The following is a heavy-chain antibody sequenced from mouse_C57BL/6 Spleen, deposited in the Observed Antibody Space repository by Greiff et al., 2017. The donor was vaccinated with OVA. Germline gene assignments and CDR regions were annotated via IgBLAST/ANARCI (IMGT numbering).Heavy chain of an antibody. CDR1: GYTFTSYW. J-gene: IGHJ1*03. CDR2: IDPSDSYT. Sequence: QVQLQQPGAELVRPGTSVKLSCKASGYTFTSYWMHWVKQRPGQGLEWIGVIDPSDSYTNYNQKFKGKATLTVDTSSSTAYMPLSSLTSEDSAVDYGARTYYGSSHWYFDDWGTGTTVTVSS. V-gene: IGHV1-59*01. D-gene: IGHD1-1*01. CDR3: ARTYYGSSHWYFDD.